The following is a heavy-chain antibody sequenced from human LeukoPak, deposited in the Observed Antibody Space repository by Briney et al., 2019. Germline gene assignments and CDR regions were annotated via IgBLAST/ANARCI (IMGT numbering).Heavy chain of an antibody. J-gene: IGHJ5*02. CDR2: INSDGSST. Sequence: GGSLRLSCAASGFTFSSYWMYWVRQAPGKGLVWVSRINSDGSSTSYADSVKGRFTISRDNAKNTLYLQMNSLRAEDTAVYYCARIESSWYGYNWFDPWGQGTLVTVSS. CDR3: ARIESSWYGYNWFDP. CDR1: GFTFSSYW. D-gene: IGHD6-13*01. V-gene: IGHV3-74*01.